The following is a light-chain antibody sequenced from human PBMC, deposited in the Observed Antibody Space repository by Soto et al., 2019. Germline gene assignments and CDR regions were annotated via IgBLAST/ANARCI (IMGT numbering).Light chain of an antibody. V-gene: IGLV2-11*01. CDR2: DVT. CDR1: SSDVGRYKD. Sequence: QSALTQPRSVSGSPGQSVTISCTGTSSDVGRYKDVSWYQQHPGKAPKLLIYDVTKRPSRVPDRFSGSRSGNTASLTISGLQAEDETDYYCCSYAGSFTLVFGGGTKLTVL. CDR3: CSYAGSFTLV. J-gene: IGLJ2*01.